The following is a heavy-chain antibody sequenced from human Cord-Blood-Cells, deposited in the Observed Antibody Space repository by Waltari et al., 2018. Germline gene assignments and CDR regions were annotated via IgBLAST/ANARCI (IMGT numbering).Heavy chain of an antibody. CDR2: IIPIFGTA. J-gene: IGHJ1*01. CDR1: GGTFSSYA. CDR3: ARSRDIAAAGTEYFQH. Sequence: QVQLVQSGAEVKKPGSSVKVSCKASGGTFSSYAISWVRQAPGQGLEWMGGIIPIFGTANYAQKFQGRVTITADKSTSTAYMELSSLRSEDTAVYYCARSRDIAAAGTEYFQHWGQGTLVTVSS. D-gene: IGHD6-13*01. V-gene: IGHV1-69*06.